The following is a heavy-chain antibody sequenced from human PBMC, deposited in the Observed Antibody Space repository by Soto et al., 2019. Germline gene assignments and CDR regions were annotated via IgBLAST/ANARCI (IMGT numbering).Heavy chain of an antibody. V-gene: IGHV4-34*01. D-gene: IGHD6-6*01. J-gene: IGHJ4*02. CDR2: INHSGST. CDR3: VRGSYLSSSHIGY. CDR1: GGSLSGYY. Sequence: SETLSLTCAVYGGSLSGYYWSWIRQPPGKGLEWIGEINHSGSTNYKPSLKSRVTVSMDTSKNQFSLNLSSVTAADTAVYYCVRGSYLSSSHIGYWGQGTLVTVS.